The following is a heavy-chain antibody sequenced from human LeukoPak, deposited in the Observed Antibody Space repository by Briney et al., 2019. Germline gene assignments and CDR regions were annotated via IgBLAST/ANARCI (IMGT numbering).Heavy chain of an antibody. Sequence: PSETLFLTCTVSGGSISSYYWSWIRQPPGKGLEWIGYIYTSGSTNYNPSLKSRVTISVDTSKNQFSLKLSSVTAADTAVYYCARLGGGYDFWSGYYTWFDPWGQGTLVTVSS. D-gene: IGHD3-3*01. CDR3: ARLGGGYDFWSGYYTWFDP. CDR1: GGSISSYY. J-gene: IGHJ5*02. CDR2: IYTSGST. V-gene: IGHV4-4*09.